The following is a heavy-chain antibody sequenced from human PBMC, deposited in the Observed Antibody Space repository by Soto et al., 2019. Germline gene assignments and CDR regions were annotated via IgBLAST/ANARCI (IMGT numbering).Heavy chain of an antibody. J-gene: IGHJ6*02. CDR2: IIPIFGTA. CDR1: GGTFSSYA. Sequence: QVQLVQSGAEVKKPGSSVKVSCKASGGTFSSYAISWVRQAPGQGLEWMGGIIPIFGTANYAQKFQGRVTITADESTSTAYMELSSLRSEDTAVYYCASNPLRSITMIVVVTPSYYYYGMDVWGQGTTVTVSS. D-gene: IGHD3-22*01. V-gene: IGHV1-69*12. CDR3: ASNPLRSITMIVVVTPSYYYYGMDV.